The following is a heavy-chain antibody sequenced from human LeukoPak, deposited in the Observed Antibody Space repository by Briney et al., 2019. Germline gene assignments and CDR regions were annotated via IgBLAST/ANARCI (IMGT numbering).Heavy chain of an antibody. J-gene: IGHJ4*02. CDR1: GFTFSSYA. Sequence: PGGSLRLSCAASGFTFSSYAMSWVRQAPGKGLEWVSAISGSGGSTYYADSVKGRFTISRDNSKNTLYLQMNSLRAEDTAVYYCAKVLLAVTTRDDPLYYFDYWGQGTLVTVSS. D-gene: IGHD4-17*01. V-gene: IGHV3-23*01. CDR2: ISGSGGST. CDR3: AKVLLAVTTRDDPLYYFDY.